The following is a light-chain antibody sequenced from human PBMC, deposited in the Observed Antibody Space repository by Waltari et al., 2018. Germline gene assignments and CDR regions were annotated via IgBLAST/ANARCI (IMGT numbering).Light chain of an antibody. CDR1: SNDVGGYNF. V-gene: IGLV2-14*03. CDR2: DVN. J-gene: IGLJ1*01. CDR3: ASYVNTRVLFV. Sequence: QSALTQPASVSGSPGQSITISCGGSSNDVGGYNFVSWYQQHPGKAPKVIIYDVNNPPSGISSRFSGSKSDNTASLTISDLQTEDEADYYCASYVNTRVLFVFGSGTKVTVL.